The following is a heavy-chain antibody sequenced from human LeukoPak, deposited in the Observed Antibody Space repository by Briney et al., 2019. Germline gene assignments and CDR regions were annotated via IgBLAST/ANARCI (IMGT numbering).Heavy chain of an antibody. Sequence: SETLSLTCAVYGGSFSGYYWSWIRQPPGKGLEWIGEINHSGSTNYNPSLKSRVTISVDTSKNQFSLKLSSVTAADTAVYYCARFYYGSGSYYTIDYWGQGTLVTVPS. V-gene: IGHV4-34*01. CDR2: INHSGST. D-gene: IGHD3-10*01. J-gene: IGHJ4*02. CDR3: ARFYYGSGSYYTIDY. CDR1: GGSFSGYY.